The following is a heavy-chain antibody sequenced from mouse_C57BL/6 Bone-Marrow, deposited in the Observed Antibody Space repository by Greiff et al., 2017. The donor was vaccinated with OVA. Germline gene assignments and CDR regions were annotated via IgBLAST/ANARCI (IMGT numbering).Heavy chain of an antibody. CDR2: IRNKANGYTT. J-gene: IGHJ2*01. CDR3: ASPRIYYYGSSLYYFDY. V-gene: IGHV7-3*01. Sequence: EVMLVESGGGLVQPGGSLSLSCAASGFTFTDYYMSWVRQPPGKALEWLGFIRNKANGYTTEYSASVKGRFTISRDNSQSILYLQMNALRAEDSATYYCASPRIYYYGSSLYYFDYWGQGTTLTVSS. D-gene: IGHD1-1*01. CDR1: GFTFTDYY.